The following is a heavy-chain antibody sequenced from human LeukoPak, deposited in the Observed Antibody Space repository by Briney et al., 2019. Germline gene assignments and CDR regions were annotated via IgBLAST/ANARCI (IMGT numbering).Heavy chain of an antibody. J-gene: IGHJ3*02. CDR2: INPNSGGT. V-gene: IGHV1-2*02. Sequence: GASVKVSCKASGYTFTGYYMHWVRQAPGQGLEWMGWINPNSGGTNYAQKFQGRVTMTRDTSISTAYMELSRLRSDDTAVYYCARGDIVVVPADMGAFDIWGQGTMVTVSS. CDR3: ARGDIVVVPADMGAFDI. CDR1: GYTFTGYY. D-gene: IGHD2-2*01.